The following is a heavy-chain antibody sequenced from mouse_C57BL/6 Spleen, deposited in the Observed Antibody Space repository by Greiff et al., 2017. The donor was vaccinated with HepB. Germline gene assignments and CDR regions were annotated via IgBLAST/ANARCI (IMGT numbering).Heavy chain of an antibody. CDR1: GYTFTSYW. V-gene: IGHV1-53*01. CDR3: ARITTVVDYAMDY. CDR2: INPSNGGT. Sequence: VKLQQPGTELVKPGASVKLSCKASGYTFTSYWMHWVKQRPGQGLEWIGNINPSNGGTNYNEKFKSKATLTVDKSSSTAYMQLSSLTSEDSAVYYCARITTVVDYAMDYWGQGTSVTVSS. D-gene: IGHD1-1*01. J-gene: IGHJ4*01.